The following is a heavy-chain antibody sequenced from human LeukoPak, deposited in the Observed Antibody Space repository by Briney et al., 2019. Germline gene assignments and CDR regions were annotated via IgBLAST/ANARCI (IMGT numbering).Heavy chain of an antibody. D-gene: IGHD3-10*01. CDR1: GFTVSSNY. V-gene: IGHV3-53*01. J-gene: IGHJ4*02. CDR2: IYSSGTT. CDR3: ARERSGLLWFGEMGCYFDY. Sequence: GGSLRLSCAASGFTVSSNYMSWVRQAPGKGLEWVSVIYSSGTTYYADSVKGRFTISRDNSKNTLYLQMNSLRAEDTAVYYCARERSGLLWFGEMGCYFDYWGQGTLVTVSS.